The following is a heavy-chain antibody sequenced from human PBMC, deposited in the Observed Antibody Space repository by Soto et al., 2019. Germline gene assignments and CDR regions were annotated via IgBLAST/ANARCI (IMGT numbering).Heavy chain of an antibody. J-gene: IGHJ6*02. Sequence: SVKVSCKASRVAFNKFIVTWVRQAPGLGLEWVGGIIPVFGTANYAQKFQGRVTITADESTSTSYMEVNNLRSGDTAVYYCAKVRYSSPMGYYYGMDVWGQGTTVTV. CDR1: RVAFNKFI. CDR2: IIPVFGTA. V-gene: IGHV1-69*13. D-gene: IGHD2-2*01. CDR3: AKVRYSSPMGYYYGMDV.